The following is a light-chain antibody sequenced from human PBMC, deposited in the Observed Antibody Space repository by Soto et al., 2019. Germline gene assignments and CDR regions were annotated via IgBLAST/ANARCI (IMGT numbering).Light chain of an antibody. Sequence: EIVMTQSPASLSVSPGERATLSCRASQSLTGDLAWYQQKPGQAPRLLIYGTSTRATGVPARFSGSGSGTEFTLTISNLQSEDFAVYYCQPYKNWPLTFGPGTTVDI. CDR2: GTS. CDR3: QPYKNWPLT. J-gene: IGKJ3*01. V-gene: IGKV3-15*01. CDR1: QSLTGD.